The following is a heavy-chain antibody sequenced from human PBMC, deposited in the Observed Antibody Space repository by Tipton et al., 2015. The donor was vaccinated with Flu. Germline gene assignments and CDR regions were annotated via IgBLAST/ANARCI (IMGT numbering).Heavy chain of an antibody. CDR2: SGST. Sequence: LRLSCTVSGDSISRFYWSWIRQPPGKGLEWIGYSGSTNYNPSLKSRVTISLDKSKNQFSLNLSFVTAADTAVYYCARVGAVTMVRGLAFDAFDIWGLGTMVAVSS. D-gene: IGHD3-10*01. CDR3: ARVGAVTMVRGLAFDAFDI. J-gene: IGHJ3*02. V-gene: IGHV4-59*12. CDR1: GDSISRFY.